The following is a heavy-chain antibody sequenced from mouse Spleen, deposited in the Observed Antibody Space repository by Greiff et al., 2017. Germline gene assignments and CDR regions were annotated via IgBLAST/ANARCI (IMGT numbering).Heavy chain of an antibody. CDR1: GYTFTNCW. J-gene: IGHJ2*01. D-gene: IGHD2-10*02. CDR2: IYPGGGYT. V-gene: IGHV1-63*02. CDR3: ARKEYGNYPYY. Sequence: VQGVESGAELVRPGTSVKMSCKAAGYTFTNCWIGWVKQRPGHGLEWIGDIYPGGGYTNFNEKFKGKATLTADTSSSTAYMQLSSLTSEDSAIYYCARKEYGNYPYYWGQGTTLTVSS.